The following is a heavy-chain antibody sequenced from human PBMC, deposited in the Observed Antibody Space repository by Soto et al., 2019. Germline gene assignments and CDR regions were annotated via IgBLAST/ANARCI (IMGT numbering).Heavy chain of an antibody. J-gene: IGHJ6*04. CDR1: GFTVSSNY. Sequence: PGGSLRLSCAASGFTVSSNYMSWVRQAPGKGLEWVSVIYSGGSTYYADSVKGRFTISRDNSKNTLYLQMNSLRAEDTAVYYCARAQVYSSSSLAGVYYYYYGMDVWGEGTTVTVSS. CDR2: IYSGGST. D-gene: IGHD6-6*01. CDR3: ARAQVYSSSSLAGVYYYYYGMDV. V-gene: IGHV3-53*01.